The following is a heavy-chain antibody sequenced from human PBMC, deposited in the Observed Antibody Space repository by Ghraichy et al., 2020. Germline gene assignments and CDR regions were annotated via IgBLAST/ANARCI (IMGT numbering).Heavy chain of an antibody. D-gene: IGHD2-21*02. CDR2: ISYDGSNK. J-gene: IGHJ4*02. V-gene: IGHV3-33*05. Sequence: GGSLRLSCAVSGFSFRSYGMQWVRQAPGKGLERVAFISYDGSNKYYADSVRGRFTISRDNSKNTLYLQMNSLRGEDTAVYYCAKDYDAHCGGDCSFFDYWGQGTRVTVSS. CDR1: GFSFRSYG. CDR3: AKDYDAHCGGDCSFFDY.